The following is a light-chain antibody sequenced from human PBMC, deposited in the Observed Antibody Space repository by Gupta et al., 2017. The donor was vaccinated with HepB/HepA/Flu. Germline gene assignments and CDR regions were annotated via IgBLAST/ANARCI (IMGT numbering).Light chain of an antibody. Sequence: EIVMTQSPATLSVSPGERATLSCRASQSVTSKLAWYQQKPGQAPRLLIYGASARATGIPARFRGSGSGTEFTLTISSLQSEVFAVYHCQQENAWPLTFGQGTRLEIK. V-gene: IGKV3-15*01. CDR2: GAS. CDR3: QQENAWPLT. J-gene: IGKJ5*01. CDR1: QSVTSK.